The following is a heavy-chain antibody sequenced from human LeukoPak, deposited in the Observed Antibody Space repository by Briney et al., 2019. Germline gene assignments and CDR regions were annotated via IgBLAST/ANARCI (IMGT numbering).Heavy chain of an antibody. CDR1: GGSISSYY. Sequence: SETLSLTCTVSGGSISSYYWNWIRQPARKGLEWIGRIFTSGSTNYNPSLKSRVTISVDTSKNQFSLKLSSVTAADTAVYYCARVEYYYGNEENVHFDYWGQGTLVTVSS. J-gene: IGHJ4*02. CDR2: IFTSGST. V-gene: IGHV4-4*07. D-gene: IGHD3-10*01. CDR3: ARVEYYYGNEENVHFDY.